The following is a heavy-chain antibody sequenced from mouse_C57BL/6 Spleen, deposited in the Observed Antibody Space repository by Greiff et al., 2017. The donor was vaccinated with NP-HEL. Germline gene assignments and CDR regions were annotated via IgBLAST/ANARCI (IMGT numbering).Heavy chain of an antibody. CDR3: ARRGDGNYGGHAMDY. CDR2: INPNYGTT. V-gene: IGHV1-39*01. Sequence: LVESGPELVKPGASVKISCKASGYSFTDYNMNWVKQSNGKSLEWIGVINPNYGTTSYNQKFKGKATLTVDQSSSTAYMQLNSLTSEDSAVYYCARRGDGNYGGHAMDYWGQGTSVTVSS. D-gene: IGHD2-1*01. J-gene: IGHJ4*01. CDR1: GYSFTDYN.